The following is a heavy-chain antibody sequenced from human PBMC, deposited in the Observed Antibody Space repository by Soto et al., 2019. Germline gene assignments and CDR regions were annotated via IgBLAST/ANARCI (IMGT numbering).Heavy chain of an antibody. D-gene: IGHD3-9*01. Sequence: GGSLRLSCAASGFTFSSYAMSWVRQAPGKGLEWVSAISGSGGSTYYADSVKGRFTISRDNSKNTLYLQMNSLRAEDTAVYYCAKPSYYDILTGYFSFLDVWGQGTTVTVS. CDR1: GFTFSSYA. CDR3: AKPSYYDILTGYFSFLDV. J-gene: IGHJ6*02. V-gene: IGHV3-23*01. CDR2: ISGSGGST.